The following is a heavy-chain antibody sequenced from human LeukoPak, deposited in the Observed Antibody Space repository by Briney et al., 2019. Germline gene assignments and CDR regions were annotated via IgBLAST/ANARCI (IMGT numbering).Heavy chain of an antibody. CDR2: INPNSGGT. J-gene: IGHJ6*03. Sequence: ASVKVSCKASGYTFTGYYMHCVRQAPGQGLEWMGWINPNSGGTNYAQKFQGRVTMTRDTSISTAYMELSRLRSDDTAVYYCARVVDYGDYGYYYYYMDVWGKGTTVTVSS. V-gene: IGHV1-2*02. CDR3: ARVVDYGDYGYYYYYMDV. CDR1: GYTFTGYY. D-gene: IGHD4-17*01.